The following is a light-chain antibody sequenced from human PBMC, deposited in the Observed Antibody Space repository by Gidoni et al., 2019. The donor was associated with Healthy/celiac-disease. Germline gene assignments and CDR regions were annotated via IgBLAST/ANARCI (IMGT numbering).Light chain of an antibody. CDR3: QQYGSSPRVT. CDR1: QSVSSSY. J-gene: IGKJ5*01. CDR2: GAS. V-gene: IGKV3-20*01. Sequence: ELVLTQSPSTLSLSPGERATLSSRASQSVSSSYLAWYQQKPGQAPRLLIYGASSRATGIPDRFSGSGSGTDFTLTISRLDPEDFAVYYCQQYGSSPRVTFGQGTRLEIK.